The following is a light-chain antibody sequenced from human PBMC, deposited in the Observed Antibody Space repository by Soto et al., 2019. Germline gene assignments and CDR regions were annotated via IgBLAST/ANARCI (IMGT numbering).Light chain of an antibody. Sequence: DIHMTQSPSTLSAAVGDRVTITCRASQSISNWLAWYQQKPGKAPKLLIYKASNLESGVPSRFSGSGSGTEFTLTISSLQPDDFATYYCQQYNSYPWTFGQGTKV. J-gene: IGKJ1*01. CDR3: QQYNSYPWT. CDR2: KAS. V-gene: IGKV1-5*03. CDR1: QSISNW.